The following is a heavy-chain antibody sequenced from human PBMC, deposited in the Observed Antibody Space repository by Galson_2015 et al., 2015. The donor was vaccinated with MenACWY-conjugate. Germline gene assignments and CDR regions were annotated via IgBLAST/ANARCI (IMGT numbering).Heavy chain of an antibody. J-gene: IGHJ4*02. V-gene: IGHV3-23*01. D-gene: IGHD1-26*01. CDR3: VKSSWVASGWGYFDY. CDR1: GFTFSSYG. CDR2: ISGRSGST. Sequence: SLRLSCAASGFTFSSYGMSWVRQALGKGLEWVSGISGRSGSTYYADSVKGRFTISRDNSKNTLYLQMNSLRAEDTAVYYCVKSSWVASGWGYFDYWGQGTLITVSS.